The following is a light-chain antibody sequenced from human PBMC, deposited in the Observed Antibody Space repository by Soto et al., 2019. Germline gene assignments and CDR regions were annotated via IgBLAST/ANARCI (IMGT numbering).Light chain of an antibody. J-gene: IGKJ1*01. V-gene: IGKV1-5*01. CDR1: QSISSW. CDR2: NAS. Sequence: DIQMTQSPSTLSASLGDRVTITCRASQSISSWLDWYQQKPGKAPKLLICNASTLQSGVPSRFSGSGSGTEFTLTISRLQPDDFATYCCQQYNSYSFGQGTKVDIK. CDR3: QQYNSYS.